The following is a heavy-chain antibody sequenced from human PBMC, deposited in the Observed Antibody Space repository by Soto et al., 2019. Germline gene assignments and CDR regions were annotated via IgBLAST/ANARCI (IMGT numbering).Heavy chain of an antibody. Sequence: SQTLSLTCAISGDSVSSNSAAWIWIRQSPSRGLEWLGRTYYRSKWYNDYAVSVKSRITINPDTSKNQFSLQLNSVTPEDAAVYYCARGTVVLRALGFDYWGQGTLITVSS. CDR2: TYYRSKWYN. CDR1: GDSVSSNSAA. D-gene: IGHD2-15*01. V-gene: IGHV6-1*01. CDR3: ARGTVVLRALGFDY. J-gene: IGHJ4*02.